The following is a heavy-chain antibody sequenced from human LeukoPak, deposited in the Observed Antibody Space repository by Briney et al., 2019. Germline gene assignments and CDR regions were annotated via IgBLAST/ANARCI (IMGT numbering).Heavy chain of an antibody. Sequence: SETLSLTCAVYGGSFSGYYWSWIRQPPGKGLERIGEINHSGSTNYNPSLKSRVTISVDTSKNQFSLKLSSVTAADTAVYYCARVVVRELTDYWGQGTLVTVSS. CDR2: INHSGST. CDR3: ARVVVRELTDY. CDR1: GGSFSGYY. V-gene: IGHV4-34*01. D-gene: IGHD3-10*01. J-gene: IGHJ4*02.